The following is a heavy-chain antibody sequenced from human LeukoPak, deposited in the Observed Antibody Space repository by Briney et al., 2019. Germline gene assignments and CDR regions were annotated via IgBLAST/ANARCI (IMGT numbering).Heavy chain of an antibody. V-gene: IGHV3-11*04. CDR3: ARGQYYDFWSGYVL. CDR1: GFTFSDNY. CDR2: ISGNGRDI. D-gene: IGHD3-3*01. Sequence: GGSLRLPCAASGFTFSDNYMTWVRQAPGRGLEWLSYISGNGRDIQYADSVKGRFTISRDNAKNLLSLQMDSLRVEDTAVYYCARGQYYDFWSGYVLWGQGTLVTVSS. J-gene: IGHJ4*02.